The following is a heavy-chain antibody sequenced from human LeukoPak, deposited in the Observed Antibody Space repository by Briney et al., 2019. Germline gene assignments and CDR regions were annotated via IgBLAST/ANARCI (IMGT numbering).Heavy chain of an antibody. D-gene: IGHD3-16*01. CDR1: GFTFSSYA. CDR2: ISYDGSNK. J-gene: IGHJ4*02. CDR3: AGYDYVWGSILGLDY. V-gene: IGHV3-30-3*01. Sequence: PGRSLRLSCAASGFTFSSYAMHWVRQAPGKGLEWVAVISYDGSNKYYADSVKGRFTISRDNSKNTLYLQMNSLRAEDTAVYYCAGYDYVWGSILGLDYWGQGTLVTVSS.